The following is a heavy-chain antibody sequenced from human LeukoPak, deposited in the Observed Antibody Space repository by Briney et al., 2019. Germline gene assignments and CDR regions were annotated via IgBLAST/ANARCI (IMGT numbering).Heavy chain of an antibody. V-gene: IGHV3-7*03. CDR2: IKQDGSEK. CDR1: GFTFSSYR. J-gene: IGHJ6*02. CDR3: ARDDRKVYYYYGMDV. Sequence: GGSLRLSCAASGFTFSSYRMSWVRQAPGKGLEWVANIKQDGSEKYYVDSVKGRFTISRDNAKNSLYLQMNSLRAEDTAVYYCARDDRKVYYYYGMDVWGQGTTVTVSS. D-gene: IGHD3-22*01.